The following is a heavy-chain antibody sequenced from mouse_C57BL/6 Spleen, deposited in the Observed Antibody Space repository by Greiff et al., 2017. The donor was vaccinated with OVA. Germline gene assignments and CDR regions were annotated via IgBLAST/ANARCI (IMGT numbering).Heavy chain of an antibody. CDR2: IRNKANNHAT. J-gene: IGHJ4*01. D-gene: IGHD1-1*01. Sequence: ASGGGLVQPGGSMKLSCAASGFTFSDAWMAWVRQSPEKGLEWVAEIRNKANNHATYYAESVKGRFTISRDDSKSSVYLQMNSLRAEDTGIYYCTRNYGSSLGDYYAMDYWGQGTSVTVSS. CDR1: GFTFSDAW. V-gene: IGHV6-6*01. CDR3: TRNYGSSLGDYYAMDY.